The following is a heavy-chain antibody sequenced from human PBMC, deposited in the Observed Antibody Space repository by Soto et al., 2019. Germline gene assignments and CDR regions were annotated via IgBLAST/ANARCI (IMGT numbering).Heavy chain of an antibody. CDR3: XRGGYYYGSGSYRHIDY. CDR2: IIPIFGTA. V-gene: IGHV1-69*01. D-gene: IGHD3-10*01. CDR1: GGTFSSYA. Sequence: QVQLVQSGAEVKKPGSSVKVSCKASGGTFSSYAISWVRQAPGQGLEWMGGIIPIFGTANYAQKFQGRVTITADESTSTAYMELSSLRSXDTAXXXXXRGGYYYGSGSYRHIDYWGQGTLVTVSS. J-gene: IGHJ4*02.